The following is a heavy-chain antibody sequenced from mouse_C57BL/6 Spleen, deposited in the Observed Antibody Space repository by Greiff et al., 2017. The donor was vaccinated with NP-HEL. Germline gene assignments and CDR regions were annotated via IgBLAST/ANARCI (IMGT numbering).Heavy chain of an antibody. Sequence: VQLQQSGAELVKPGASVKISCKASGYAFSSYWMNWVKQRPGKGLEWIGQIYPGDGDTNYNGKFKGKATMTADKSSSTAYMQISSLTSEDSAVYFVARSYSTRYLDDWGQRTTLTVSS. CDR3: ARSYSTRYLDD. V-gene: IGHV1-80*01. CDR1: GYAFSSYW. CDR2: IYPGDGDT. J-gene: IGHJ2*01. D-gene: IGHD2-5*01.